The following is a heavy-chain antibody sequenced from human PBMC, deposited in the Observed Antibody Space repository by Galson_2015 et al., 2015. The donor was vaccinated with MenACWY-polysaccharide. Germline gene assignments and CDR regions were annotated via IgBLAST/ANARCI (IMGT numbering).Heavy chain of an antibody. Sequence: CAISGDSVSSNSAAWNWFRQSPSRGLEWLGRIYYRSKSYNDYAVSVKSRITINPDTSKNQFSLQLNSVTPEDTAVYFCARGGSGSLAPSGNAFDVWGQGTMAIVSS. J-gene: IGHJ3*01. D-gene: IGHD3-22*01. CDR2: IYYRSKSYN. CDR1: GDSVSSNSAA. CDR3: ARGGSGSLAPSGNAFDV. V-gene: IGHV6-1*01.